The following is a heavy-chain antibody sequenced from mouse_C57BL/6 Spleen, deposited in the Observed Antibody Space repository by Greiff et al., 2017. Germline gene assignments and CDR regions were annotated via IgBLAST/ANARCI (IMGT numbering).Heavy chain of an antibody. D-gene: IGHD1-1*01. V-gene: IGHV1-81*01. J-gene: IGHJ2*01. CDR3: AGYYVRYDYLES. Sequence: QVQLQQSGAELPRPGALVKLSCKASGYTFTSYGISWVKQRTGQGLVWIGENYPRSGNTYYNVKFKGKATLTADKASRTGYMVLRGLTSEVSAVYFRAGYYVRYDYLESCGQGTTHSGSS. CDR1: GYTFTSYG. CDR2: NYPRSGNT.